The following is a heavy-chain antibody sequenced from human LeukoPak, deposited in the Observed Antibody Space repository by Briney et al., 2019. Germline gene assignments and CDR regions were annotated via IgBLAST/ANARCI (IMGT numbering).Heavy chain of an antibody. CDR1: GGSISSYY. V-gene: IGHV4-4*07. CDR2: IYTSGST. J-gene: IGHJ4*02. Sequence: ETLSLTCTVSGGSISSYYWSWIRQPAGKGLEWIGRIYTSGSTNYNPSLKSRVTMSVDTSKNQFSLKLSSVTAADTAVYYCARGTMVRGVIDYFDYWGQGTLVTVSS. D-gene: IGHD3-10*01. CDR3: ARGTMVRGVIDYFDY.